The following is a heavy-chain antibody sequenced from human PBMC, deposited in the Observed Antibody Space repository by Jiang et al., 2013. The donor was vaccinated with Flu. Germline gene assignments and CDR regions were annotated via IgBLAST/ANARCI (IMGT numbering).Heavy chain of an antibody. CDR2: ISYDGSNK. V-gene: IGHV3-30-3*01. D-gene: IGHD5-18*01. CDR3: ARDPDTAMAPGPEQYFQH. CDR1: GFTFSSYA. Sequence: PGRSLRLSCAASGFTFSSYAMHWVRQAPGKGLEWVAVISYDGSNKYYADSVKGRFTISRDNSKNTLYLQMNSLRAEDTAVXYCARDPDTAMAPGPEQYFQHWGQGTLVTVSS. J-gene: IGHJ1*01.